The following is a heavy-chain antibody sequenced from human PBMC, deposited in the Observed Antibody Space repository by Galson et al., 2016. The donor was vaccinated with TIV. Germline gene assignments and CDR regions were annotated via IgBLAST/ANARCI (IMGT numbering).Heavy chain of an antibody. CDR2: ISVDGTKK. Sequence: PRLSCAASGFVFSPYALHWVRQAPGKGLEWVALISVDGTKKYYADSVTGRFTVSRDNSRNALYLQMSSLRPDDTAVYYCASETTFYDGGASGTVGFWGQGTLVTVSS. D-gene: IGHD2/OR15-2a*01. CDR3: ASETTFYDGGASGTVGF. V-gene: IGHV3-30*04. J-gene: IGHJ4*02. CDR1: GFVFSPYA.